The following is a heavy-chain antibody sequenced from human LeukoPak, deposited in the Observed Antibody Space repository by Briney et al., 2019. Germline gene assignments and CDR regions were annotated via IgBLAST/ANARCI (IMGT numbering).Heavy chain of an antibody. V-gene: IGHV4-34*01. Sequence: SETLSLTCTVSDYSISSGYGYYWSWIRQPPGKGLEWIGEINHSGSTNYNPSLKSRVTISVDTSKNQFSLKLSSVTAADTAVYYCARGNSVAAAGPLFDYWGQGTLVTVSS. CDR1: DYSISSGYGYY. CDR3: ARGNSVAAAGPLFDY. D-gene: IGHD6-13*01. CDR2: INHSGST. J-gene: IGHJ4*02.